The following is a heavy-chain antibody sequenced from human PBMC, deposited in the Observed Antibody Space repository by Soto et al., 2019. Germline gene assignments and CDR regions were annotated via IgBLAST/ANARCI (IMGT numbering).Heavy chain of an antibody. V-gene: IGHV3-23*01. CDR1: GFTFSSYA. D-gene: IGHD4-17*01. Sequence: GGSLRLSCAASGFTFSSYAMSWVRQAPGKGLEWVSAISGSGGSTYYAGSVKGRFTISRDNSKNTLYLQMNSLRAEDTAVYYCAKDTHMTTVVTSFDYWGQGTLVTVSS. CDR3: AKDTHMTTVVTSFDY. CDR2: ISGSGGST. J-gene: IGHJ4*02.